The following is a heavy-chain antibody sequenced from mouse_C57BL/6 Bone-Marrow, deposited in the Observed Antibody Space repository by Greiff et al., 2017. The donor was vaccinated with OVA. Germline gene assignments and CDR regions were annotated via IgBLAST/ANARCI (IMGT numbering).Heavy chain of an antibody. CDR1: GYAFTNYL. CDR3: ARRASYYSNYVWFAY. D-gene: IGHD2-5*01. V-gene: IGHV1-54*01. Sequence: VQLKESGAELVRPGTSVKVSCKASGYAFTNYLIEWVKQRPGQGLEWIGVINPGSGGTNYNEKFKGKATLTADKSSSTAYMQLSSLTSEDSAVYFCARRASYYSNYVWFAYWGQGTLVTVSA. J-gene: IGHJ3*01. CDR2: INPGSGGT.